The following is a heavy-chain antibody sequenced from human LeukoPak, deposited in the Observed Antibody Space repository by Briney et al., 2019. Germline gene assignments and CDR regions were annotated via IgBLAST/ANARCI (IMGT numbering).Heavy chain of an antibody. CDR3: AKAPVTTCRGAYCYPFDY. Sequence: QPGGSLRLSCAASGFTLSSYAMSWVRQAPGKGLEWVSAISDSGNTYHADSVKGRFTISRDSSKNTLFLQMNRLRPEDAGVYYCAKAPVTTCRGAYCYPFDYWGQGTLVTVSS. V-gene: IGHV3-23*01. D-gene: IGHD2-21*01. J-gene: IGHJ4*02. CDR1: GFTLSSYA. CDR2: ISDSGNT.